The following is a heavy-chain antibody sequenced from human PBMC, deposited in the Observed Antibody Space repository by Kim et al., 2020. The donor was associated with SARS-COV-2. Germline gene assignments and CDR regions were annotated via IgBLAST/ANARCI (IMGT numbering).Heavy chain of an antibody. CDR3: ARGTLDGFDY. Sequence: SETLSLTCAVYGGSFSGYYWSWIRQPPGKGLEWIGEINHSGSTNYNPSLKSRVTISVDTSKNQFSLKLSSVTAADTAVYYCARGTLDGFDYWGQGTLVTVSS. D-gene: IGHD6-6*01. CDR2: INHSGST. V-gene: IGHV4-34*01. J-gene: IGHJ4*02. CDR1: GGSFSGYY.